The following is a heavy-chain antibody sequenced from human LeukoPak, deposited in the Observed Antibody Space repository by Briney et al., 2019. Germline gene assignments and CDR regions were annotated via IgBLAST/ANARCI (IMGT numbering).Heavy chain of an antibody. V-gene: IGHV3-30*18. D-gene: IGHD6-19*01. CDR2: ISYDGSNK. CDR3: AKDYGSGIAVAGTIFYD. J-gene: IGHJ4*02. CDR1: GFTFSSYW. Sequence: GGSLRLSCAASGFTFSSYWMHWVRQAPGKGLEWVAVISYDGSNKYYADSVKGRFTISRDNSKNTLYLQMNSLRAEDTAVYYCAKDYGSGIAVAGTIFYDWGQGTLVTVSS.